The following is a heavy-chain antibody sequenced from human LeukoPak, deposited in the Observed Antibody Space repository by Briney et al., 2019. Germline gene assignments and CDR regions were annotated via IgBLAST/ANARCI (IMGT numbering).Heavy chain of an antibody. V-gene: IGHV3-30*03. CDR1: GFSFSNHG. CDR3: AREATWGQWYFDH. Sequence: GGSLRLSCVASGFSFSNHGMHWVRQAPGKGLEWVSVIASDGGAKFYADSVRGRFTLSRDNSKNMFFLQMNFLTVEDTAIYYCAREATWGQWYFDHWGQGTPVTVSS. J-gene: IGHJ4*02. D-gene: IGHD6-19*01. CDR2: IASDGGAK.